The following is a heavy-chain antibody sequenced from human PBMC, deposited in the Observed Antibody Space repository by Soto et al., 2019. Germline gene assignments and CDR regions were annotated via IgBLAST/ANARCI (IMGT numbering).Heavy chain of an antibody. CDR1: GYTFTSYY. V-gene: IGHV1-46*03. Sequence: ASVKVSCKASGYTFTSYYMHWVRQAPGQGLEWMGIINPSGGSTSYAQKFQGRVTMTRDTSTSTVYMELSSLRSEDTAVYYCARVGLRGSGSFPYFDYWGQGTLVTVSS. J-gene: IGHJ4*02. CDR3: ARVGLRGSGSFPYFDY. D-gene: IGHD3-10*01. CDR2: INPSGGST.